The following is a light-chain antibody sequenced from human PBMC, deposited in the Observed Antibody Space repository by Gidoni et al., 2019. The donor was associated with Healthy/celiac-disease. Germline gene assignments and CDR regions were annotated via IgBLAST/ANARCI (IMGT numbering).Light chain of an antibody. J-gene: IGKJ4*01. V-gene: IGKV1-39*01. Sequence: DIQMTQPPSSLSASVGDRVTNTCRASQSISSYLNWYQQKPGKAPKLLIYAASSLQCGVPSRFSGSGSGTDFTLTISSLQPEDFATYYCQQSYSTPLTFGGGTKVEIK. CDR2: AAS. CDR1: QSISSY. CDR3: QQSYSTPLT.